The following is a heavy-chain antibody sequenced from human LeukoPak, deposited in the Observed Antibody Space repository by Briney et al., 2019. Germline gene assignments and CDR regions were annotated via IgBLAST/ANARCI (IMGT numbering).Heavy chain of an antibody. V-gene: IGHV3-9*01. J-gene: IGHJ4*02. CDR3: AKSSGSYHSSYYFDY. D-gene: IGHD1-26*01. Sequence: PGGSLRLSCAASGFTFSSYAMHWVRQAPGKGLEWVSGISWNSGSIGYADSVKGRFTISRDNAKNSLYLQMNSLRAEDTALYYCAKSSGSYHSSYYFDYWGQGTLVTVSS. CDR1: GFTFSSYA. CDR2: ISWNSGSI.